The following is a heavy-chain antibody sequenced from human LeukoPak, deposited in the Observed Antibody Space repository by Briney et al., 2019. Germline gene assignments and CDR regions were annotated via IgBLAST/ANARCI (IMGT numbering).Heavy chain of an antibody. CDR2: IKSKVDGGTT. D-gene: IGHD2-15*01. J-gene: IGHJ4*02. CDR1: GFTLSSYA. Sequence: KPGGSLRLSCAASGFTLSSYAMSWVRQAPGKGLEWVGRIKSKVDGGTTDYAAPVKGRFTISRDDSKDTLYLQMTSLKTEDAGVFYCTIVRGFCSGRSCLGYWGQGTLVTVSS. V-gene: IGHV3-15*01. CDR3: TIVRGFCSGRSCLGY.